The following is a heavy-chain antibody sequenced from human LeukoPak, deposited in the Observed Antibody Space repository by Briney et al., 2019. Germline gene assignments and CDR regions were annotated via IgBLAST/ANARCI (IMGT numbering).Heavy chain of an antibody. J-gene: IGHJ4*02. V-gene: IGHV3-48*03. Sequence: AGGSLRLSCAASGFTFSSYEMNWVRQAPGKGLEWVSYISSSGSTIYYADSVKGRFTISRDNAKNSLYLQMNSLRAEDTAVYYCARGLCYYDSSGYPYYFDYWGQGTLVTVSS. CDR2: ISSSGSTI. D-gene: IGHD3-22*01. CDR3: ARGLCYYDSSGYPYYFDY. CDR1: GFTFSSYE.